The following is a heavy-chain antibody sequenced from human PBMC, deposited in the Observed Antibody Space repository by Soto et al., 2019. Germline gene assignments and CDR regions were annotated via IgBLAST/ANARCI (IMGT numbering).Heavy chain of an antibody. CDR1: GGTFSSYA. V-gene: IGHV1-69*13. CDR3: ARYLGVVVPAAIGDAFDI. Sequence: ASVKVSCKASGGTFSSYAISWVRQAPGQGLEWMGGIIPIFGTANYAQKFQGRVTITADESTSTAYMELSSLRSEDTAVYYCARYLGVVVPAAIGDAFDIWGQGTMVTVSS. D-gene: IGHD2-2*02. CDR2: IIPIFGTA. J-gene: IGHJ3*02.